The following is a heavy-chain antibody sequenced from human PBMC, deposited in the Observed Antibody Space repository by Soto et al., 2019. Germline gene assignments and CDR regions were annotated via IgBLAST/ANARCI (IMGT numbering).Heavy chain of an antibody. D-gene: IGHD5-18*01. Sequence: SQTLSLTCTVSGGSISSGDYYWSLIRQPPGKGLEWIGHIFSSGSAHYNPPLRSRVTLSVDSSKNQFSLNLNSVTDADTAVYYCARQLSGYSYGPGEVYWGRGTLVTVS. V-gene: IGHV4-30-4*01. J-gene: IGHJ4*01. CDR3: ARQLSGYSYGPGEVY. CDR2: IFSSGSA. CDR1: GGSISSGDYY.